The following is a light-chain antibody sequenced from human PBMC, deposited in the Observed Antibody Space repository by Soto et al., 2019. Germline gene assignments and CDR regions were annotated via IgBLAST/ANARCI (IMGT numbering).Light chain of an antibody. J-gene: IGLJ1*01. Sequence: QSALTHPASVSGAPGQSIAIPSNRTSSDVGGYNYVSWYQQHPGKAPKLMVYDVSNRPSGVSNRFSGSKSGNTASLTISGLQAEDEADYYCSSYTSSSTYVFGTGTKVTVL. V-gene: IGLV2-14*01. CDR2: DVS. CDR1: SSDVGGYNY. CDR3: SSYTSSSTYV.